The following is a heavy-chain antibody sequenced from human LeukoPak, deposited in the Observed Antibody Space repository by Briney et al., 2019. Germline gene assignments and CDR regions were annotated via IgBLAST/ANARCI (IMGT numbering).Heavy chain of an antibody. CDR3: ARTYGSSGLGYFDL. V-gene: IGHV4-59*01. D-gene: IGHD6-13*01. CDR1: GGSISSYY. Sequence: SETLSLTCTVSGGSISSYYWSWIRQPPPKGLEWIGYIYYSGSTNYSPSLKSRLTISVDTSKNQFSLKLSSVTAADTAVYYCARTYGSSGLGYFDLWGRGTLVTVSS. J-gene: IGHJ2*01. CDR2: IYYSGST.